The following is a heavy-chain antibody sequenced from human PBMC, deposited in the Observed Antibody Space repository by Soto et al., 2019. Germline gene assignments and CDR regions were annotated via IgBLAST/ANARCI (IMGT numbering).Heavy chain of an antibody. Sequence: NPSETLSLTCTVSGGSISSGGYYWSWIRQHPGKGLEWIGYIYYSGSTYYNPSLKSRVTISVDTSKNQFSLKLSSVTAADTAVYYCARGRRGYSYGLFDPWGQGTLVTVSS. V-gene: IGHV4-31*03. CDR1: GGSISSGGYY. D-gene: IGHD5-18*01. J-gene: IGHJ5*02. CDR3: ARGRRGYSYGLFDP. CDR2: IYYSGST.